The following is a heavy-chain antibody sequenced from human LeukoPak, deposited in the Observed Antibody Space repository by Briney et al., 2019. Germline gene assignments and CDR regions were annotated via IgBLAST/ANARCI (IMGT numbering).Heavy chain of an antibody. J-gene: IGHJ5*02. CDR2: IYRSGTT. CDR1: GGSISSTNW. Sequence: SGTLSLTCAVSGGSISSTNWWSWVRPPPGKGLEWIGEIYRSGTTDYKPSLKSRVTISLDKSRNHFSLKLTSVTAADTAVYYCARFSGYYGSGSYYKSRSNWFDPWGQGTLVTVSS. V-gene: IGHV4-4*02. D-gene: IGHD3-10*01. CDR3: ARFSGYYGSGSYYKSRSNWFDP.